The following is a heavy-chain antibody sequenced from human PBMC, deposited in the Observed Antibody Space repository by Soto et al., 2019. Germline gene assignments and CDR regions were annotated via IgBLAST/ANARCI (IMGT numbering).Heavy chain of an antibody. J-gene: IGHJ3*02. Sequence: QVQLVQSGAEVKKPGSSVKVSCKASGGTFSSYTISWVRQAPGQGLEWMGRIIPILGIANYAQKIQGRVTITADKSTSTAYVELSSLRSEDTAVYYCXXALRPDAFDIWGQGTMVTVSS. CDR1: GGTFSSYT. CDR2: IIPILGIA. D-gene: IGHD3-3*02. V-gene: IGHV1-69*02. CDR3: XXALRPDAFDI.